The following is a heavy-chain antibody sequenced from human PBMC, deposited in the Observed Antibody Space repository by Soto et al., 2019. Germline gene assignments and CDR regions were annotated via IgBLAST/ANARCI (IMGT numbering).Heavy chain of an antibody. CDR1: GGSISSSNW. CDR3: ARCSSDLYYYYYYMDV. J-gene: IGHJ6*03. D-gene: IGHD6-13*01. V-gene: IGHV4-4*02. Sequence: SETLSLTCAVSGGSISSSNWWSWVRQPPGKGLEWIGEIYHSGSTNYNPSLKSRVTISVDTSKNQFSLKLSSVTAADTAVYYCARCSSDLYYYYYYMDVWGKGTTVTVSS. CDR2: IYHSGST.